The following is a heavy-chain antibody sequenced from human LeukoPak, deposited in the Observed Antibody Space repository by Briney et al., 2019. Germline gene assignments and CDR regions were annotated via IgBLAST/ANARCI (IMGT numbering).Heavy chain of an antibody. J-gene: IGHJ6*02. CDR1: GFTFSSYS. CDR3: AREGIVVVQDYYYYGMDV. Sequence: PGGSLRLSCAASGFTFSSYSMNWVRQAPGKGLEWVSSISSSSSYIYYADSVKGRFTISRDNAKYSLYLQMNSLRAEDTAVYYCAREGIVVVQDYYYYGMDVWGQGTTVTVSS. CDR2: ISSSSSYI. V-gene: IGHV3-21*01. D-gene: IGHD2-2*01.